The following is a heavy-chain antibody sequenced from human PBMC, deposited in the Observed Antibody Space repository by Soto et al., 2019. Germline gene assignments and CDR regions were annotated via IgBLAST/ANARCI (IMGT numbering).Heavy chain of an antibody. CDR3: ARSGLPFDY. CDR2: ISSNGGRT. CDR1: GFTFSINA. Sequence: PGGSLRLSCAASGFTFSINAMSWVRQAPGKGLEYVSGISSNGGRTYYANSVKGRFTISRDNSKNTLYLQVGSLRAEDMAVYYCARSGLPFDYWGQGTLVTVSS. V-gene: IGHV3-64*01. D-gene: IGHD2-21*02. J-gene: IGHJ4*02.